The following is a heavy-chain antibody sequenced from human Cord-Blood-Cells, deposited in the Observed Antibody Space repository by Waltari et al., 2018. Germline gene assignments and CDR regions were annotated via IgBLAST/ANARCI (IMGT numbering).Heavy chain of an antibody. CDR2: IIPIFGTA. J-gene: IGHJ4*02. Sequence: QVQLVQSGAEVKKPGSSLKVSCKASGGTFSSYAISWVLQAPGQGLEWMGGIIPIFGTANYAQKFQGRVTITADKSTSTAYMELSSLRSEDTAVYYCAFDLVATIQQMAWGQGTLVTVSS. CDR3: AFDLVATIQQMA. CDR1: GGTFSSYA. D-gene: IGHD5-12*01. V-gene: IGHV1-69*06.